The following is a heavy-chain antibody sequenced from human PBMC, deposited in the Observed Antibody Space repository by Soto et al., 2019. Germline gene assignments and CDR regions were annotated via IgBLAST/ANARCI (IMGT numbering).Heavy chain of an antibody. CDR3: ARTPTYSSRWGYFDY. CDR1: GGSISRGGYY. D-gene: IGHD6-13*01. J-gene: IGHJ4*02. Sequence: QVQLQESGPGLVKPSQTLSLTCTVSGGSISRGGYYWSWIRQHPGKGLAWIGYIYYSGSTYYNPSLKSRVTISVDTSKNQFSLKLSSVTAADTAVYYCARTPTYSSRWGYFDYWGQGTLVTVAS. V-gene: IGHV4-31*03. CDR2: IYYSGST.